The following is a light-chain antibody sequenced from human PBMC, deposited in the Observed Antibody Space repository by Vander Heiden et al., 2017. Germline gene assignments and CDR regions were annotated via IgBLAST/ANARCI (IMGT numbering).Light chain of an antibody. CDR1: NIGSKS. J-gene: IGLJ2*01. Sequence: SHVLTQPPSVSVAPGQTARITCGGNNIGSKSGHWYQQKPGQAPVLVVYDDSDRPSGIPERFSASNSGNTATLTISRVEAGDEADYYCQVWDSASDHPVIFGGGTKLTVL. CDR3: QVWDSASDHPVI. V-gene: IGLV3-21*02. CDR2: DDS.